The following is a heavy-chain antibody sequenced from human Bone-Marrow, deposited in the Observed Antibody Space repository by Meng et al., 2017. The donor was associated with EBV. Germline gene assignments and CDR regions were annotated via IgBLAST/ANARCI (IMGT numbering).Heavy chain of an antibody. J-gene: IGHJ4*02. CDR2: INEIGSVI. CDR3: AKDCFGARDY. V-gene: IGHV3-74*01. D-gene: IGHD1-26*01. Sequence: EESGGGLVQPGGSLRLSCVGSGISAYWMHWVRQVPGKGLVWVSRINEIGSVINYADSVKGRFTISRDNAKNTVSLQMNSLRAEDTAVYYCAKDCFGARDYWGQGTLVTVSS. CDR1: GISAYW.